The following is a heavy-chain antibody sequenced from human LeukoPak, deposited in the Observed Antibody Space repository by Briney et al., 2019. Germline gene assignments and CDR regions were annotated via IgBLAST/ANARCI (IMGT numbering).Heavy chain of an antibody. Sequence: PGGSLRLSCAASGFSFSNYGMHWVRQAPGKGLEWVAVIWYDGSNKYYADSVKGRFTVSRDNGKKTVSLQINSLRPDDTAVYYCAREANTAFDYWGQGTLVTVSS. CDR3: AREANTAFDY. CDR1: GFSFSNYG. V-gene: IGHV3-33*01. CDR2: IWYDGSNK. D-gene: IGHD2/OR15-2a*01. J-gene: IGHJ4*02.